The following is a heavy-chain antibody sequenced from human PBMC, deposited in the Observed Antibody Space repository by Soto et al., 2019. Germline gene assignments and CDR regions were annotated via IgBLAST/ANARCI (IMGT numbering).Heavy chain of an antibody. CDR2: ISGSGGST. Sequence: SXAASGFTFSSYARSWFRQAPGEGLEWVSAISGSGGSTYYADSVKGRFTISRDNSKNTLYLQMNSLRAEDTAVYYCAKVTIVASGYYFDYWRQGTLFTVSS. D-gene: IGHD6-25*01. J-gene: IGHJ4*02. CDR3: AKVTIVASGYYFDY. V-gene: IGHV3-23*01. CDR1: GFTFSSYA.